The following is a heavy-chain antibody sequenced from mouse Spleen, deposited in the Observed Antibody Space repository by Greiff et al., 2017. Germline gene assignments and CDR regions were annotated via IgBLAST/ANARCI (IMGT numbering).Heavy chain of an antibody. CDR1: VFSLTSYG. CDR2: IWGGGIT. CDR3: ASDLRATYSNYEGYAMDY. Sequence: VQLQESGPGLVAPSQSLSITCTVSVFSLTSYGVDWVRQSPGKGLVWLGVIWGGGITNYNSALKSRLSISKDNYKSQVFLKMNSLQTDDTAMYYCASDLRATYSNYEGYAMDYWGQGTSVTVSS. J-gene: IGHJ4*01. V-gene: IGHV2-6*01. D-gene: IGHD2-5*01.